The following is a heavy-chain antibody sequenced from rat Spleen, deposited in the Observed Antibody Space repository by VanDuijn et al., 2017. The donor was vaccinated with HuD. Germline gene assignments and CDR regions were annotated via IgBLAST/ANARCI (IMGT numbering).Heavy chain of an antibody. CDR3: ARQPILTLDY. D-gene: IGHD1-7*01. V-gene: IGHV5-25*01. CDR1: GFTFSNYD. Sequence: EVQLVESGGGLVQPGRSMKLSCAVSGFTFSNYDMAWVRQAPTKGLEWVASISYDGSSTYYRDSVKGRFTISRDNAKSTLYLQMDSLRSEDTATYYCARQPILTLDYWGQGVMVTVSS. CDR2: ISYDGSST. J-gene: IGHJ2*01.